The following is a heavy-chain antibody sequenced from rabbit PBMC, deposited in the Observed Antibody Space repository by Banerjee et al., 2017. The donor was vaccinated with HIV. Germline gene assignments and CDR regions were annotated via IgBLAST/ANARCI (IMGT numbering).Heavy chain of an antibody. CDR1: SYW. CDR2: IYTDSGSA. J-gene: IGHJ4*01. Sequence: SYWICWVRQAPGKGLEWIGCIYTDSGSAYYASWEKGRFTISKTSSTTVTLQMTSLTAADTATYFCARGTYGYAGYAPNLWGPGTLVTVS. CDR3: ARGTYGYAGYAPNL. D-gene: IGHD6-1*01. V-gene: IGHV1S45*01.